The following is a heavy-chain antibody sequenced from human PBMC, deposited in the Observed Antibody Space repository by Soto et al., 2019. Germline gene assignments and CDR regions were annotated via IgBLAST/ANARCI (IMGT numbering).Heavy chain of an antibody. CDR1: GYTFTTFW. CDR2: IDPRDSYV. D-gene: IGHD2-2*01. J-gene: IGHJ5*02. V-gene: IGHV5-10-1*01. CDR3: ARIYCTTTCDSWFGP. Sequence: GESLKISCTGFGYTFTTFWISWVRQMPGKGLEWMGRIDPRDSYVTYSPSFEGHVTISVDKSISTAYLQWGSLRASDTAIYYCARIYCTTTCDSWFGPWGQGTMVTVSS.